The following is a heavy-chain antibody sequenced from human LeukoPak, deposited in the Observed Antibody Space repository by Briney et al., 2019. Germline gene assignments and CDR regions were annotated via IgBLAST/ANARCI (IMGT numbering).Heavy chain of an antibody. V-gene: IGHV1-2*02. J-gene: IGHJ4*02. CDR1: GYTFTDYY. CDR3: ARDGVVRGVIIY. Sequence: ASVKVSCKTSGYTFTDYYIHWVRQAPGQGLEWMGWIDPNSGGTNYAQKFQGRVTMTRDTSISTAYMEVRRMRSDDTALYYCARDGVVRGVIIYWGQETPVTVSS. CDR2: IDPNSGGT. D-gene: IGHD3-10*01.